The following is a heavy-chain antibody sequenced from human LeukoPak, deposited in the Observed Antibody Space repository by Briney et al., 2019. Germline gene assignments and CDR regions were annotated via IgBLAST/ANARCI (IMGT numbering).Heavy chain of an antibody. J-gene: IGHJ6*03. CDR3: ARDQTKWEPLRRRDYYYMDV. CDR1: GFTFSFYT. CDR2: ISYDGSYE. V-gene: IGHV3-30*04. Sequence: GGSLRLSCAASGFTFSFYTMYWVRQAPGKGLEWVAFISYDGSYEYYTDSVKGRFTISRDNSKNTLYLQMNSLRAEDTAVYYCARDQTKWEPLRRRDYYYMDVWGKGTTVTVSS. D-gene: IGHD1-26*01.